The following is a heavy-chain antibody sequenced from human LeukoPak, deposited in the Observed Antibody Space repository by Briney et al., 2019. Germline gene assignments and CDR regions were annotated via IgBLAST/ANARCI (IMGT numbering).Heavy chain of an antibody. CDR3: ARFSGSGWSIYYFDY. V-gene: IGHV5-51*01. CDR1: GHSFTSYW. CDR2: IYPGDSHT. D-gene: IGHD6-19*01. J-gene: IGHJ4*02. Sequence: GESLKISCKGSGHSFTSYWIGWVRQMPGKGLEWMGIIYPGDSHTRYSPSFQGQVTISADKSISTAYLQWSSLKASDTAMYYCARFSGSGWSIYYFDYWGQGTLVTVSS.